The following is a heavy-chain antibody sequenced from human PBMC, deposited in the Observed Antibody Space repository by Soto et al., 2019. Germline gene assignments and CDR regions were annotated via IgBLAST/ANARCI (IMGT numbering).Heavy chain of an antibody. CDR3: ARDFEY. CDR2: INSDGSST. Sequence: EVQLVESGGGLVQPGGSLRLSCEASGFTFSTVWMHWGRQAPGKGLVWVSRINSDGSSTNYADSVKGPVTISRANAQKTLYLLRHSLRPEARAVYYCARDFEYWGQGTLVTVSS. J-gene: IGHJ4*02. CDR1: GFTFSTVW. V-gene: IGHV3-74*01.